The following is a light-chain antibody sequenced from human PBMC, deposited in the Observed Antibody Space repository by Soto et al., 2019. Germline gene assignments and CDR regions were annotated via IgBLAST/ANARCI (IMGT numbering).Light chain of an antibody. V-gene: IGKV1-5*03. CDR3: QQYNTYSWT. CDR1: QNINNW. J-gene: IGKJ1*01. CDR2: EAS. Sequence: DIPLSQSPSTVSASVGDRVTSTCRASQNINNWLAWYQQKPGKAPNLLIYEASNLESGVPSRFGGSRSGTEFTLTISSLQPEDFATYYCQQYNTYSWTFGQGTKVDI.